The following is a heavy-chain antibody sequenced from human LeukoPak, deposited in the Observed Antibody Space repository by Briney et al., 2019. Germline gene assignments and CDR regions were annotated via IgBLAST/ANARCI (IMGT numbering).Heavy chain of an antibody. Sequence: GRSLRLSCAASGFTFSSYGMHWVRQAPGKGLEWVAVISYDGSNKYYADSVKGRFTISRDNSKNTPYLQMNSLRAEDTAVYYCAKDSQLGVWGQGTLVTVSS. CDR3: AKDSQLGV. CDR1: GFTFSSYG. V-gene: IGHV3-30*18. J-gene: IGHJ4*02. D-gene: IGHD7-27*01. CDR2: ISYDGSNK.